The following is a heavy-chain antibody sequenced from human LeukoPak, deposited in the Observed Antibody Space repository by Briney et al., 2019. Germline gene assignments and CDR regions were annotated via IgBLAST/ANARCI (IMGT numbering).Heavy chain of an antibody. CDR2: FSEAGDTT. CDR1: GFTFSSYA. D-gene: IGHD5-18*01. J-gene: IGHJ4*02. V-gene: IGHV3-23*01. Sequence: PGGSLRLSCAASGFTFSSYAMSWVRQAPGKGLEWVSTFSEAGDTTYYADSVKGRFTISRDNSKNTLFLQMNSLRAEDTAVYYCAKIQGYYFDYWGQGTLVTVSS. CDR3: AKIQGYYFDY.